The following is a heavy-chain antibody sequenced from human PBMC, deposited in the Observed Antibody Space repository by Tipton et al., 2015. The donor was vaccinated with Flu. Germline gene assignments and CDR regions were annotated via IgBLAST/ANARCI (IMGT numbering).Heavy chain of an antibody. V-gene: IGHV4-38-2*02. CDR2: IFHTGSS. J-gene: IGHJ3*02. CDR3: ARRPYMSSSDLYAFDI. Sequence: TLSLTCTVSGYSISSDYYWGWIRQPPGKGLEWIGNIFHTGSSYYNPSLKSRVTLSVDTSKNQFSLKVISVTAADTAVYYCARRPYMSSSDLYAFDIWGQGTMVTVSS. CDR1: GYSISSDYY. D-gene: IGHD6-6*01.